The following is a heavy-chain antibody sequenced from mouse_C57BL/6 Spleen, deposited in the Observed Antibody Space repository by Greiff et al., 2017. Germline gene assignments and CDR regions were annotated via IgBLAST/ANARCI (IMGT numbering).Heavy chain of an antibody. Sequence: QVQLQQSGPELVKPGASVKISCKASGYAFSSSWMNWVKQRPGKGLEWIGRIYPGDGDTNYNGKFKGKATLTADKSSSPAYMQLSSLTSEDSAVYVGARRGVYYDYDDVAYWGQGTLVTVSA. J-gene: IGHJ3*01. D-gene: IGHD2-4*01. CDR1: GYAFSSSW. CDR2: IYPGDGDT. V-gene: IGHV1-82*01. CDR3: ARRGVYYDYDDVAY.